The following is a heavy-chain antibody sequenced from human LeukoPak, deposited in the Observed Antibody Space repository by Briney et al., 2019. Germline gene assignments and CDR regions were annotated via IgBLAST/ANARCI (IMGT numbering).Heavy chain of an antibody. CDR2: INPNSGGT. CDR3: AREYSSSFYYYGMDV. Sequence: ASVKVSCKASGYTFTGYYMHWVRQAPGQGLEWMGRINPNSGGTNYAQKFQGRVTMTRDTSISTAYVELSSLRSEDTAVYYCAREYSSSFYYYGMDVWGQGTTVTVSS. J-gene: IGHJ6*02. CDR1: GYTFTGYY. V-gene: IGHV1-2*06. D-gene: IGHD6-13*01.